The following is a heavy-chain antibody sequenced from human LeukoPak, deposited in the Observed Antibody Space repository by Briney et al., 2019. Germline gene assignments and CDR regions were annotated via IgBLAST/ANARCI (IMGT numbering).Heavy chain of an antibody. Sequence: SETLSLTCTVSSGSITNSGYYWGWIRQPPGKGLEWIGEINHSGSTNYNPSLKSRVTISVDTSKNQFSLKLSSVTAADTAVYYCARRTYYYDSSGYSYAFDIWGQGTMVTVSS. J-gene: IGHJ3*02. D-gene: IGHD3-22*01. V-gene: IGHV4-39*07. CDR3: ARRTYYYDSSGYSYAFDI. CDR1: SGSITNSGYY. CDR2: INHSGST.